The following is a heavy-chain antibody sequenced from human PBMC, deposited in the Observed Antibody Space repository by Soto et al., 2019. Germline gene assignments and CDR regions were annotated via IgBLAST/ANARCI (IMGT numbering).Heavy chain of an antibody. V-gene: IGHV4-34*01. D-gene: IGHD2-2*01. Sequence: PSETLSLTCAVYGGSFSGYYWSWIRQPPGKGLEWIGEINHSGSTNYNPSLKSRVTISVDTSKNQFSLKLSSVTAADTAVYYCARGGKVVPAARYYYYYMDVWGKGTTVTVSS. CDR2: INHSGST. CDR3: ARGGKVVPAARYYYYYMDV. CDR1: GGSFSGYY. J-gene: IGHJ6*03.